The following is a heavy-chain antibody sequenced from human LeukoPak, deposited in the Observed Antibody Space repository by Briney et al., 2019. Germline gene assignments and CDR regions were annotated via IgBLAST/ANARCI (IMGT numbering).Heavy chain of an antibody. Sequence: GGSLRLSCAASGFTFSNYWMTWVRQAPGKGLEWVANINQDGSDKYFVGSVKGRFTISRDNAKNSLYLQMNSLRAEDTAVYHCVRAIWQSGGIWGQGTMVTVSS. V-gene: IGHV3-7*03. CDR3: VRAIWQSGGI. D-gene: IGHD3-9*01. CDR2: INQDGSDK. CDR1: GFTFSNYW. J-gene: IGHJ3*02.